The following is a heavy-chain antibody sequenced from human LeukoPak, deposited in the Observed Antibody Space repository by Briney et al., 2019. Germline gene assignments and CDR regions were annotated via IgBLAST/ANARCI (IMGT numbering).Heavy chain of an antibody. CDR1: GFTFSSYW. D-gene: IGHD3-22*01. CDR2: INSDGSST. V-gene: IGHV3-74*01. Sequence: PGGSLRLSCAASGFTFSSYWMHWVRQAPGKGLVWVSRINSDGSSTSYADSVKGRFTISRDNSKNTVYLQMNSLRAEDTAVYYCARRSYDSSGYDNWGQGTVVTVSS. J-gene: IGHJ4*02. CDR3: ARRSYDSSGYDN.